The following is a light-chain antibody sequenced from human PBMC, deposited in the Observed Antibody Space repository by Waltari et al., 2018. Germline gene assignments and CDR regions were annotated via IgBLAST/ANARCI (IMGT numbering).Light chain of an antibody. CDR1: SSDVGGYNY. Sequence: SVSGSPVQSITISCTGTSSDVGGYNYASWYQQHPGKAPKLMIYEVSNRPSGVSNRFSGSKSGNTASLTISGLQAEDEADYYCSSYTSSSTLVFGGGTKLTVL. CDR2: EVS. V-gene: IGLV2-14*01. J-gene: IGLJ2*01. CDR3: SSYTSSSTLV.